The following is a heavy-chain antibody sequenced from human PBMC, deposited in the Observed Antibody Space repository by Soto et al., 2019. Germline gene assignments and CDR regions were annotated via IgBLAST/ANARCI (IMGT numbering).Heavy chain of an antibody. J-gene: IGHJ4*02. D-gene: IGHD3-10*01. CDR1: GYTFTSYY. CDR2: INPSGGST. Sequence: QVQLVQSGAEVKKPGASVKVSCKASGYTFTSYYIHWVRQAPGQGLEWMGIINPSGGSTNYAQKFQGRVTMTRDTSTTTVYMDLSSLRSEDTAVYYCARLATPYYYGSGSYLNEGDYWGQGTLVTVSS. CDR3: ARLATPYYYGSGSYLNEGDY. V-gene: IGHV1-46*03.